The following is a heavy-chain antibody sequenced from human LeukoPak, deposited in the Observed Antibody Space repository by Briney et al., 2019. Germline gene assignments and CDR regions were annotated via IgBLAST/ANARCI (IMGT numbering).Heavy chain of an antibody. J-gene: IGHJ3*02. CDR3: ARLTELYYYDSSGYYYAFDI. CDR2: IYTSGST. Sequence: TSETLSLTCAVYGGSFSGYYWSWIRQPAGKGLEWIGRIYTSGSTNYNPSLKSRVTMSVDTSKNQFSLKLSSVTAADTAVYYCARLTELYYYDSSGYYYAFDIWGQGTMVTVSS. D-gene: IGHD3-22*01. V-gene: IGHV4-59*10. CDR1: GGSFSGYY.